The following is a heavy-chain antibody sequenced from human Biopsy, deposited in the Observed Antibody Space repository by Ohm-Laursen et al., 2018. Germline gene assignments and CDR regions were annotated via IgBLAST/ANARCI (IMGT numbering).Heavy chain of an antibody. CDR1: GYTLTELS. D-gene: IGHD1-1*01. CDR3: AADINVWNVNY. J-gene: IGHJ4*02. CDR2: FAPENGKT. Sequence: ASVKVSCTVSGYTLTELSMHWVRQAPGKGLEWMGGFAPENGKTVYAQNFQARVSMTEDTSTDTAYMELRSVRSEDTAVYYCAADINVWNVNYWGQGTQVTVSS. V-gene: IGHV1-24*01.